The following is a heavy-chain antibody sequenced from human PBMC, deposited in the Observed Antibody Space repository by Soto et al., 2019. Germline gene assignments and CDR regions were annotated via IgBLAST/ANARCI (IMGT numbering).Heavy chain of an antibody. Sequence: SETLSLTCAVYGGSFSGYYWSWIRQPPGKGLEWIGEINHSGSTNYNPSLKSRVTISKDTSKNQVVLTMTNMDPVDTATYYCARSSSSSWYTTRLNYYYGMDVWGQGTTVTVSS. CDR3: ARSSSSSWYTTRLNYYYGMDV. V-gene: IGHV4-34*01. J-gene: IGHJ6*02. CDR1: GGSFSGYY. D-gene: IGHD6-13*01. CDR2: INHSGST.